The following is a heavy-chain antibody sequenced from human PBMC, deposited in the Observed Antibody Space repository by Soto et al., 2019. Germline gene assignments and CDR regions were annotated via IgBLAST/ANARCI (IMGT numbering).Heavy chain of an antibody. CDR1: GDSISNVY. CDR3: ATGMGRYLDL. V-gene: IGHV4-4*07. CDR2: VSASART. D-gene: IGHD2-8*01. J-gene: IGHJ2*01. Sequence: QVQLQESGPGLVKPSETLSLTCTDSGDSISNVYCSWIRQPAGKGQESMGRVSASARTNNNPSLKSRVNMSLDTSTNQFSLRLTSVSAADTAVYFCATGMGRYLDLWGRGTLVIVSS.